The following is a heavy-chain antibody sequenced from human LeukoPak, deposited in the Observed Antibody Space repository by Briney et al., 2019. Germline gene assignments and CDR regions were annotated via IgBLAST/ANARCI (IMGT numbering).Heavy chain of an antibody. CDR1: GFTFDDYT. D-gene: IGHD6-19*01. CDR3: AKDSGAVAGTNYFDY. V-gene: IGHV3-43*01. J-gene: IGHJ4*02. CDR2: ISWDGGST. Sequence: GGSLRLSCAASGFTFDDYTMPWVRHAPGKGLEWVSLISWDGGSTYYADSVKGRFTISRDNSKNSLYPQMNSLRTEDTALYYCAKDSGAVAGTNYFDYWGQGTLVTVSS.